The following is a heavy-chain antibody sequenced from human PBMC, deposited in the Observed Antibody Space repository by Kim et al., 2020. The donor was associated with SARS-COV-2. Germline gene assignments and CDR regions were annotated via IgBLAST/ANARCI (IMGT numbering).Heavy chain of an antibody. J-gene: IGHJ4*02. Sequence: ARKFKGRVTITANESTSTAYMELSSLRSEDTAVYYCARSYYYDSSGYPYWGQGTLVTVSS. D-gene: IGHD3-22*01. CDR3: ARSYYYDSSGYPY. V-gene: IGHV1-69*01.